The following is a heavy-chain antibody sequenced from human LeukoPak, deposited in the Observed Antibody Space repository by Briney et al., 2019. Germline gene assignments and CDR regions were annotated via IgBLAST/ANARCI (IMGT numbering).Heavy chain of an antibody. J-gene: IGHJ4*02. CDR3: ARTLHPPTLNWYFDY. CDR2: IYPSGNT. CDR1: RGSTSTYY. D-gene: IGHD1-1*01. Sequence: SETLSLTCTVSRGSTSTYYWSWIRQPAGKGLEWIGRIYPSGNTNFNPSLMSRVTMLIDTSKNQFSLKLSSVTAADTATYYCARTLHPPTLNWYFDYWGQGILVTVSS. V-gene: IGHV4-4*07.